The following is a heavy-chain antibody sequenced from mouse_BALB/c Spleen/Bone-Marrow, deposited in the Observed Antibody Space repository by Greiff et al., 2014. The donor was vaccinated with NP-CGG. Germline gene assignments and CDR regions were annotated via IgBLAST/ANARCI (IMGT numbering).Heavy chain of an antibody. CDR1: GFNIKDTY. D-gene: IGHD2-14*01. V-gene: IGHV14-3*02. CDR3: TSYRYGWYFDV. Sequence: VQLQQSGAELVKPGASVKLSCTASGFNIKDTYLHWVKQRPEQGLDWIGRIDPAIFTKYDPKFQGKATITADTSSNTAYLHLSSLTSEDTAVYYCTSYRYGWYFDVWGAGTTVTVSS. CDR2: IDPAIFT. J-gene: IGHJ1*01.